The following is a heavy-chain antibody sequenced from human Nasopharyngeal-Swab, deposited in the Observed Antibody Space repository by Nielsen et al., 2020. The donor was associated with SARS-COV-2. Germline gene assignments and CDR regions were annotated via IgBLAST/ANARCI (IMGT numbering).Heavy chain of an antibody. CDR3: ARDYPVSYYDFWSGSYGMDV. Sequence: GGSLRLSCAASGFTFSSYAMHWVRQAPGKGLEYVSAISSNGGSTYYANSVKGRFTISRDNSKNTLYLQMGSLRAEDMAVYYCARDYPVSYYDFWSGSYGMDVWGPGTTVTVSS. CDR1: GFTFSSYA. CDR2: ISSNGGST. D-gene: IGHD3-3*01. J-gene: IGHJ6*02. V-gene: IGHV3-64*01.